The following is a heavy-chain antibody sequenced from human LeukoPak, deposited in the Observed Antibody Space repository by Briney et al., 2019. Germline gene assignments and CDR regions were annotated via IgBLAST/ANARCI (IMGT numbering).Heavy chain of an antibody. CDR2: IYYSGST. Sequence: SETLSLTCTVSGGSVSSYYWSWIRQPPGKGLEWSGYIYYSGSTNYNPSLKSRVTISVDTSKNQFSLKLSSVTAADTAVYYCARDKRLAQGGYYYYYMDVWGKGATVTVSS. D-gene: IGHD6-25*01. CDR1: GGSVSSYY. CDR3: ARDKRLAQGGYYYYYMDV. V-gene: IGHV4-59*02. J-gene: IGHJ6*03.